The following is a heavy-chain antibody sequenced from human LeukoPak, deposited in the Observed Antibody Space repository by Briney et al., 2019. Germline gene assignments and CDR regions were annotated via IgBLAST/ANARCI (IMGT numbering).Heavy chain of an antibody. V-gene: IGHV3-7*01. D-gene: IGHD2-8*01. J-gene: IGHJ5*02. CDR3: AKDTPALYELDP. CDR2: IKEDGSEK. Sequence: GGSLRLSCAASGFTSSTYWMSWVRQAPGKGLEWVANIKEDGSEKNYVDSLKGRFTISRDNAKNSLYLQMNSLRAEDTAVYYCAKDTPALYELDPWGQGTLVTVSS. CDR1: GFTSSTYW.